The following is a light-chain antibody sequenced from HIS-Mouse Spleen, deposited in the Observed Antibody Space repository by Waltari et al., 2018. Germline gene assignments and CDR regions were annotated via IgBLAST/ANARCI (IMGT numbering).Light chain of an antibody. CDR2: DVS. J-gene: IGLJ1*01. Sequence: QSALTQPASVSGSPGQSITISCTGTSSDVGGYNYVSWYQHNPGKAPKLMIYDVSNRTSGVSNRFSGSKSGNTASLTFSGLQAEDEADYYCSSYTSSSTYVFGTGTKVTVL. CDR1: SSDVGGYNY. V-gene: IGLV2-14*03. CDR3: SSYTSSSTYV.